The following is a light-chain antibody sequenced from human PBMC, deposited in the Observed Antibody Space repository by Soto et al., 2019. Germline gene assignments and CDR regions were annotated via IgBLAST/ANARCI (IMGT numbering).Light chain of an antibody. Sequence: DIVMTQSPDSLAVSLGERATINCKSSQTVLYSSNNKNYLAWYQQKPGQPPKLLIYWASTRQSGVPNRFSGSGSGTDFTLTISSLQAEDVAVYYCQQYYSPPLTLGGGTKVELQ. CDR1: QTVLYSSNNKNY. V-gene: IGKV4-1*01. CDR2: WAS. J-gene: IGKJ4*01. CDR3: QQYYSPPLT.